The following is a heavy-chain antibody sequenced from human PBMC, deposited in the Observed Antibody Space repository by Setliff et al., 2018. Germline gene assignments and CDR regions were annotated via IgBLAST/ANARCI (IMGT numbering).Heavy chain of an antibody. CDR1: GITLRTYS. CDR3: AREVVGAPSAFDI. D-gene: IGHD1-26*01. J-gene: IGHJ3*02. Sequence: GGSLRLSCAASGITLRTYSLNWVRQAPGRGLEWVANIKQDGSEKYYVDSVKGRFTISRDNAKNSLYLQMNSLRAEDTAVYYCAREVVGAPSAFDIWGQGTMVTVSS. V-gene: IGHV3-7*01. CDR2: IKQDGSEK.